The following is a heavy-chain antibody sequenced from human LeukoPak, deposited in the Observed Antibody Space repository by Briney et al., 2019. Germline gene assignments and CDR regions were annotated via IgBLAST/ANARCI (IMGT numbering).Heavy chain of an antibody. CDR3: ARDAALYYYYYMDV. V-gene: IGHV3-48*03. CDR1: GFTFSSYE. CDR2: ISSSGSTI. Sequence: GGSLRLSCAASGFTFSSYEMNWVRQAPGKGLEWASYISSSGSTIYYADSVKGRFTISRDNAKNSLYLQMNSLRAEDTAVYYCARDAALYYYYYMDVWGKGTTVTISS. J-gene: IGHJ6*03.